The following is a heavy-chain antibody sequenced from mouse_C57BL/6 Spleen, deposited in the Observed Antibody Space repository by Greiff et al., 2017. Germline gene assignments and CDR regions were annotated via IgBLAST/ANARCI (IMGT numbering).Heavy chain of an antibody. CDR3: ASEDYGSSQGGDY. Sequence: EVQLQQSGPELVKPGASVKISCKASGYSFTDYNMNWVKQSNGKSLEWIGVINPNYGTTSYNQKFKGKATVTVDQSSSTAYMQLNSLTSEDSAVYYWASEDYGSSQGGDYWGQGTTLTVSS. V-gene: IGHV1-39*01. J-gene: IGHJ2*01. D-gene: IGHD1-1*01. CDR1: GYSFTDYN. CDR2: INPNYGTT.